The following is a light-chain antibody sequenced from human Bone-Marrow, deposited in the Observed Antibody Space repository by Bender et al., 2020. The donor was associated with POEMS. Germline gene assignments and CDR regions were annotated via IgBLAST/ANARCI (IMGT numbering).Light chain of an antibody. CDR2: EGG. CDR3: SSYATFSTVI. CDR1: TTEVGNYNI. V-gene: IGLV2-23*01. J-gene: IGLJ2*01. Sequence: QSALTQPASVSGSPGQSITISCAGTTTEVGNYNIVSWSQQHPGKAPKLIIYEGGKRPSGVSNRFSGSKSGNTASLTISGLLAEDEADYYCSSYATFSTVIFGGGTRLTVL.